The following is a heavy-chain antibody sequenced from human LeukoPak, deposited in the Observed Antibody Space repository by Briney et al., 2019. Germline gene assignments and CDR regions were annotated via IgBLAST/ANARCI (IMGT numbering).Heavy chain of an antibody. J-gene: IGHJ4*02. V-gene: IGHV1-2*02. CDR1: GYTFTGYY. CDR2: INPNSGGT. D-gene: IGHD1-26*01. Sequence: ASVKVSCKASGYTFTGYYMHWVRQAPGQGLEWMGWINPNSGGTNYAQKFQGRVTMTRDTSISTAYMELSRLRSDGTAVYYCARSRASVGTSTYSDYWGQGTLVTVSS. CDR3: ARSRASVGTSTYSDY.